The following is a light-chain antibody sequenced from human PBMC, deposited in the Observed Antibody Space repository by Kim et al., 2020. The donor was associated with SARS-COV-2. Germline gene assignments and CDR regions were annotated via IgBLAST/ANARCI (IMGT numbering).Light chain of an antibody. CDR2: GAS. CDR3: QQYYNWPRT. V-gene: IGKV3D-15*01. J-gene: IGKJ1*01. CDR1: QYISSN. Sequence: SPEESVPLSCRASQYISSNFAWYQHKPGQAPRLLIHGASTRATGIPARFGGSGSGTDFTLTISSLQSEDFAVYYCQQYYNWPRTFGQGTKVDIK.